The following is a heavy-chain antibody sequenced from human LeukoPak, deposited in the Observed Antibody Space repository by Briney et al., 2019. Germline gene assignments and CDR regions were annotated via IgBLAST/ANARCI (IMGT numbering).Heavy chain of an antibody. CDR1: GYTFSSCD. J-gene: IGHJ4*02. D-gene: IGHD2-15*01. CDR3: ARRLRYCSGGNCYDY. CDR2: VNPYSGNT. Sequence: ASLKVSCKASGYTFSSCDINWVRQAPGQGLVWMGWVNPYSGNTGHAQQFQGRVTLTMNTSISTVYMELSSLRSEDTAVYYCARRLRYCSGGNCYDYWGQGTLVTVSS. V-gene: IGHV1-8*01.